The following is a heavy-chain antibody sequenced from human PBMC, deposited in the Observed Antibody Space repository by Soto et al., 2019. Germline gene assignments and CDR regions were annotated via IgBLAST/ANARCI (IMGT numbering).Heavy chain of an antibody. CDR3: VRGRILRIRFGDSDY. D-gene: IGHD2-15*01. Sequence: PSETLSLTCTVYGGSFTFSGYYWSWIRQPPGKGLEWIGEINHIGTTKYNPSLESRVTISLDTSKNHFSLDLTSVTAADTAVYYCVRGRILRIRFGDSDYWGQGTLVTVSS. J-gene: IGHJ4*02. CDR1: GGSFTFSGYY. CDR2: INHIGTT. V-gene: IGHV4-34*01.